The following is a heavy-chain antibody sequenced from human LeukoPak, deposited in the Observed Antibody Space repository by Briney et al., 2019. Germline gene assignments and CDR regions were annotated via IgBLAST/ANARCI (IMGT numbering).Heavy chain of an antibody. V-gene: IGHV3-53*01. CDR1: GFTFSSYA. J-gene: IGHJ3*02. CDR2: IYTGGGT. CDR3: ARRKGSGFSDAFDI. Sequence: GGSLRLSCAASGFTFSSYAMSWVRQAPGKGLEWVSVIYTGGGTYYADSVKGRFAISRDNSKNTLYLQMNSLRAEDTAVYYCARRKGSGFSDAFDIWGQGTMVTVSS. D-gene: IGHD3-10*01.